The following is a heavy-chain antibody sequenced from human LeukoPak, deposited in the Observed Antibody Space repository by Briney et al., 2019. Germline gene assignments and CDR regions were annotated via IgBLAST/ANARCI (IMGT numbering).Heavy chain of an antibody. CDR1: GFTFRDYT. J-gene: IGHJ4*02. V-gene: IGHV3-21*01. D-gene: IGHD2-8*01. CDR3: AREVLDIVEPGTNTIDY. CDR2: INKGGSFI. Sequence: PGGSLRLSCAASGFTFRDYTMSWVRQAPGKGLEWVSAINKGGSFIKYADSVKGRFIVSRDNAKNLLFLQMNSLRVEDTALSFCAREVLDIVEPGTNTIDYWGQGTRVTVSS.